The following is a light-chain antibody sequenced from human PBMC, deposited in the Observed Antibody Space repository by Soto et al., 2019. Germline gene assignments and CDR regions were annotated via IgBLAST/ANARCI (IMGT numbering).Light chain of an antibody. Sequence: QSVLTQPASVSGSPGQSITISCTGTSSDVGNYNLVSWYQQHPGKTPKLIIYEGSKRPSGVSNRFSGSKSGNTASLTISRLQAEDEADYYCCSYTDLILFGGGTKLTVL. V-gene: IGLV2-23*01. CDR3: CSYTDLIL. CDR1: SSDVGNYNL. J-gene: IGLJ3*02. CDR2: EGS.